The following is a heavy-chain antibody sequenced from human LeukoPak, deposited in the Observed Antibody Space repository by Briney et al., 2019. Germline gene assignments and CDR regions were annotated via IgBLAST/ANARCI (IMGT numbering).Heavy chain of an antibody. Sequence: ASVKVSCKASGYTFSDYYIHWVRQAPGQGPEWMGWINPNSGDTYYAQMFQGRVTMTRDTSITTAYVELSRLRSDDRAVYYCAREAHGSGTYYSDYWGQGTLVTVSS. V-gene: IGHV1-2*02. J-gene: IGHJ4*02. CDR3: AREAHGSGTYYSDY. CDR1: GYTFSDYY. D-gene: IGHD3-10*01. CDR2: INPNSGDT.